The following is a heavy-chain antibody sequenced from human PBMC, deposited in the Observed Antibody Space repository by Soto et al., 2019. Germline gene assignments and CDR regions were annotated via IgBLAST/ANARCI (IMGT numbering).Heavy chain of an antibody. Sequence: GGSLRLSCAASGFTFSSYGMHWVRQAPGKGLEWVAVIWYDGSNKYYADSVKGRFTISRDNSKNTLYLQMNSLRAEDTAVYYCARDFLSCRGGSCSTADHWGQGTLVTVSS. V-gene: IGHV3-33*01. CDR3: ARDFLSCRGGSCSTADH. CDR2: IWYDGSNK. D-gene: IGHD2-15*01. CDR1: GFTFSSYG. J-gene: IGHJ4*02.